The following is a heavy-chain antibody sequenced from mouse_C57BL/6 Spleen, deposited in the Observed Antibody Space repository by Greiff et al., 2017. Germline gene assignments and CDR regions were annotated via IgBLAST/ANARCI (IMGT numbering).Heavy chain of an antibody. CDR1: GFTFSDYY. Sequence: EVKLMESEGGLVQPGSSMKLSCTASGFTFSDYYMAWVRQVPEKGLEWVANINYDGSSTYYLDSLKGRFIISRDNAKNSLYLQMSSLKSEETATYYCARDGDYPGAMDYWGQGTSVTVSS. D-gene: IGHD2-13*01. J-gene: IGHJ4*01. V-gene: IGHV5-16*01. CDR3: ARDGDYPGAMDY. CDR2: INYDGSST.